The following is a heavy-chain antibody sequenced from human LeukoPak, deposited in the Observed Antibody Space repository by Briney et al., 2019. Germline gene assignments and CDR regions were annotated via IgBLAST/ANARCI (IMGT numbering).Heavy chain of an antibody. CDR2: INHSGST. CDR1: GGSFSGYY. CDR3: ARLPYSRYSGSYYFDY. Sequence: SETLSLTCAVYGGSFSGYYWSWIRQPPGKGLEWIGEINHSGSTNYNPSLKSRVTISVDTSKNQFSLKLSSVTAADTAVYYCARLPYSRYSGSYYFDYWGQGTLVTVSS. J-gene: IGHJ4*02. V-gene: IGHV4-34*01. D-gene: IGHD1-26*01.